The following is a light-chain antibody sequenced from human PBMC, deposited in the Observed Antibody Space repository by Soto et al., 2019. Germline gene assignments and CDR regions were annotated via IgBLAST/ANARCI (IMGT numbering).Light chain of an antibody. CDR1: NRDVGAYKY. CDR2: EVD. J-gene: IGLJ3*02. CDR3: AAHAGGNTWL. V-gene: IGLV2-8*01. Sequence: QSALTQPHSASGSPGQSLNISCKGSNRDVGAYKYVSWYQQRPGTAPKMIIFEVDKRPSGVPNRFSGSRSGDKASLTVSGLQTEDEGLYYWAAHAGGNTWLFGGGTKLTVL.